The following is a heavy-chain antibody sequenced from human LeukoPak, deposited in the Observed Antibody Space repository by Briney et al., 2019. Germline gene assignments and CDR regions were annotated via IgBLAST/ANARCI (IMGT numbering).Heavy chain of an antibody. CDR2: ISWNSGSI. Sequence: GRSLRLSCAASGFTFDDYAMHWVRQAPGKGLEWVSGISWNSGSIGYADSVKGRFTISRDNAKNSLYLQMNSLRAEDTALYYCAKDNRQQWNAFDIWGQGTMVTVSS. D-gene: IGHD6-19*01. J-gene: IGHJ3*02. CDR3: AKDNRQQWNAFDI. CDR1: GFTFDDYA. V-gene: IGHV3-9*01.